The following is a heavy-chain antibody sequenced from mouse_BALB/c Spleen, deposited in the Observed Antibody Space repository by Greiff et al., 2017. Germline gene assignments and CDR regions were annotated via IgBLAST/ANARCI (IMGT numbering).Heavy chain of an antibody. CDR2: ISYSGST. J-gene: IGHJ2*01. V-gene: IGHV3-2*02. D-gene: IGHD2-4*01. CDR3: ASTMITTIFDY. CDR1: GYSITSDYA. Sequence: EVQGVESGPGLVKPSQSLSLTCTVTGYSITSDYAWNWIRQFPGNKLEWMGYISYSGSTSYNPSLKSRISITRDTSKNQFFLQLNSVTTEDTATYYCASTMITTIFDYWGQGTTLTVSS.